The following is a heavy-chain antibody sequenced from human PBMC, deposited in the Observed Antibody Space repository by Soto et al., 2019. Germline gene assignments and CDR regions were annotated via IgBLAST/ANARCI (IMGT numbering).Heavy chain of an antibody. CDR2: ISSSSSTI. CDR3: ARSGDYVWGSYRPMYYYYGMDV. Sequence: EVQLVESGGGLVQPGGSLRLSCAASGFTFSSYSMNWVRQAPGKGLEWVSYISSSSSTIYYADSVKGRFTISRDNAKNSLYLQMNSLRDEDTAVYYCARSGDYVWGSYRPMYYYYGMDVWGQGTTVTVSS. V-gene: IGHV3-48*02. CDR1: GFTFSSYS. D-gene: IGHD3-16*02. J-gene: IGHJ6*02.